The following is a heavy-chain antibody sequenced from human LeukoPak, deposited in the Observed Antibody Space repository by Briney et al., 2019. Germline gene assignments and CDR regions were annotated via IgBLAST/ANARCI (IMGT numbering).Heavy chain of an antibody. CDR3: ARHVVVAATSWFDP. CDR1: GYSFSSYW. Sequence: GESLKISCKGSGYSFSSYWIAWVRQMPGKGLEWMGIIHPGNSETTYNPSFRGQVTMSADKSISTAYLQWSSLEASDTAMYYCARHVVVAATSWFDPWGQGTLLTVSS. J-gene: IGHJ5*02. V-gene: IGHV5-51*01. D-gene: IGHD2-15*01. CDR2: IHPGNSET.